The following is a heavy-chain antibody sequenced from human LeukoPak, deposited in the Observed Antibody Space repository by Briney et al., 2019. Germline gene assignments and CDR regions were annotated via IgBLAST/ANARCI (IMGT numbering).Heavy chain of an antibody. CDR1: GFTFNNYA. CDR2: ISWNSGDI. V-gene: IGHV3-9*01. CDR3: ATRSSHGAFDI. Sequence: GRSLRLSCAAPGFTFNNYAMHWVRQVPGKGLEWVSGISWNSGDIIYADSVKGRFTISRDNARSSLYLQMNSLRLEDTALYYCATRSSHGAFDIWGQGTMVTVSS. J-gene: IGHJ3*02.